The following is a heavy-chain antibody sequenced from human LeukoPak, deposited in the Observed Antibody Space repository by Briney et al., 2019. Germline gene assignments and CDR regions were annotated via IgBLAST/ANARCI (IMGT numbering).Heavy chain of an antibody. J-gene: IGHJ5*02. D-gene: IGHD3-10*01. CDR1: GFTFSSYS. Sequence: PGGSLRLSCAASGFTFSSYSMSWVRQAPGKGLEWVGRIKSKTDGGTTDYAAPVKGRFTISRDDSKNTLYLQMNSLKTEDTAVYYCTTDSGYYYGSGSPWGQGTLVTVSS. CDR3: TTDSGYYYGSGSP. V-gene: IGHV3-15*01. CDR2: IKSKTDGGTT.